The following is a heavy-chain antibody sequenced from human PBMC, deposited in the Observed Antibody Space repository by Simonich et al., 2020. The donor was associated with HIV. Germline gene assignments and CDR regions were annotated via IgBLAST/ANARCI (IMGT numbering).Heavy chain of an antibody. Sequence: QVHLQQWGAGLLKPSETLSLTCAVYGGSFSGYYWTWIRQPPGKGLEWFGEINHSGSTDYNPSRKSRVTISVDTSKNQFSLKLSSVTAADTAVYYCARRTGYDLDYWGQGTLVTVSS. CDR3: ARRTGYDLDY. V-gene: IGHV4-34*01. J-gene: IGHJ4*02. D-gene: IGHD5-12*01. CDR1: GGSFSGYY. CDR2: INHSGST.